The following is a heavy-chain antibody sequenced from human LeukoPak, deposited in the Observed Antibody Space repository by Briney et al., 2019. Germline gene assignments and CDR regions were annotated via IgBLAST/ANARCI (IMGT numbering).Heavy chain of an antibody. Sequence: SGPTLVKPTQTLTLTCTFSGFSLSTSGVGVGWIRQPPGKTLEWLALIYWDDDKRYSPSLKSRLTITKDTSKNQVVLTMTNMDPVDTATYYCAHSWGLEPDNWFDPWGQGTLVTVSS. CDR3: AHSWGLEPDNWFDP. CDR1: GFSLSTSGVG. V-gene: IGHV2-5*02. D-gene: IGHD1-1*01. CDR2: IYWDDDK. J-gene: IGHJ5*02.